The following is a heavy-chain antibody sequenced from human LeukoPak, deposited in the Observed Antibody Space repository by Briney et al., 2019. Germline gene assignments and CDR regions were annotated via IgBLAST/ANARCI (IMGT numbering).Heavy chain of an antibody. CDR1: GFTFRSYG. D-gene: IGHD4-17*01. Sequence: GRSLRLSCEASGFTFRSYGMHWVRQAPGQGLEWVAVISYDGSNKYYADSVKGRFTITRDNSKNTLYLEMNSLRAEDTAVYYCAKEGGTVTSFDYWGQGTLVTVSS. V-gene: IGHV3-30*18. J-gene: IGHJ4*02. CDR3: AKEGGTVTSFDY. CDR2: ISYDGSNK.